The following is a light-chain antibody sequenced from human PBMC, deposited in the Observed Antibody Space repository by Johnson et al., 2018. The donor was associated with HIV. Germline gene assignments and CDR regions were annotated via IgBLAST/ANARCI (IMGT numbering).Light chain of an antibody. Sequence: QSVLTQPPSVSAAPGQKVTISCSGSSSNIGNNYVSWYQQLPGTAPKLLIYDNNKRPSGIPDRFSGSKSGTSATMGITGLQTGDEADYYCGAWDSSLSGDVLGPGTRVTVL. CDR3: GAWDSSLSGDV. CDR2: DNN. CDR1: SSNIGNNY. V-gene: IGLV1-51*01. J-gene: IGLJ1*01.